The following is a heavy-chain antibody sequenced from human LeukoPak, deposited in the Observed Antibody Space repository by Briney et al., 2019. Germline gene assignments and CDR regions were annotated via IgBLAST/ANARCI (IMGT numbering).Heavy chain of an antibody. Sequence: SETLSLTRTVSGGSISSSSYHWGWIRLPPGKGLEWIGNLYYSGSTYYNPSLKSRVTISVDRSKNQFSLKLNSVTAADTAVYYCARRHDGEFDYWGQGTLVTVSS. V-gene: IGHV4-39*01. CDR1: GGSISSSSYH. CDR3: ARRHDGEFDY. D-gene: IGHD3-10*01. J-gene: IGHJ4*02. CDR2: LYYSGST.